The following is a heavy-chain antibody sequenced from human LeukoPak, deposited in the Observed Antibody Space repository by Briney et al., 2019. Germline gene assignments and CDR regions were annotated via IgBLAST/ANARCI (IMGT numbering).Heavy chain of an antibody. V-gene: IGHV1-69*13. J-gene: IGHJ6*03. CDR2: IIPIFGTA. CDR3: ARAPLLWFGAGYYYYYMDV. CDR1: GYTFTGYY. Sequence: ASVKVSCKASGYTFTGYYMHWVRQAPGQGLEWMGGIIPIFGTANYAQKFQGRVTITADESTSTAYMELSSLRSEDTAVYYCARAPLLWFGAGYYYYYMDVWGKGTTVTISS. D-gene: IGHD3-10*01.